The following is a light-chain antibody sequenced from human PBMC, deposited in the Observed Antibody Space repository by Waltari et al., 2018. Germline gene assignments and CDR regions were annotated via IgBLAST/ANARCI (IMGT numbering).Light chain of an antibody. J-gene: IGKJ1*01. Sequence: DIVLTQSPGTLSLSPGERATLSCRASQSVRRYLAWYPQKPGQTPRLLVYEASRRATGIPDRFSCSGCETGFTLTNSRLEPEDFAVDYCQKYGTLPATFGQGTKVEIK. CDR1: QSVRRY. CDR2: EAS. CDR3: QKYGTLPAT. V-gene: IGKV3-20*01.